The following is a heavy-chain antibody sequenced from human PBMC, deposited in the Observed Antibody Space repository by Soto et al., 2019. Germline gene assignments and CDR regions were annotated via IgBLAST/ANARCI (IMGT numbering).Heavy chain of an antibody. D-gene: IGHD6-19*01. CDR1: GGSISSYY. V-gene: IGHV4-59*01. Sequence: SETLSLTCTVSGGSISSYYWSWIRQPPGKGLEWIGYIYYSGSTNCNPSLKSRVTISIDTPKNQFSLKLSSVTAADTAVYYCASHYRRRGWEWATEPLFDYWGQGTLVTVSS. CDR3: ASHYRRRGWEWATEPLFDY. CDR2: IYYSGST. J-gene: IGHJ4*02.